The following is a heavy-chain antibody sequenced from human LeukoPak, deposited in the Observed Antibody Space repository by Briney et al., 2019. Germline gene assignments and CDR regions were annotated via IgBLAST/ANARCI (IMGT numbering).Heavy chain of an antibody. V-gene: IGHV1-2*02. CDR2: INPDSGGT. CDR3: ARDGGDGYNAYYFDY. Sequence: GASVKVSCKASGYTFTGYYMHWVRQAPGQGLEWMGWINPDSGGTVYAQKFQGRVTMTRDTSISTAYMELSRLRFDDTAVYYCARDGGDGYNAYYFDYWGQGSLVTVSS. J-gene: IGHJ4*02. D-gene: IGHD5-24*01. CDR1: GYTFTGYY.